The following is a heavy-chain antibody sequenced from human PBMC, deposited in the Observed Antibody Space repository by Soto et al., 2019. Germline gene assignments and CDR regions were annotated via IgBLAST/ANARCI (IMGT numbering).Heavy chain of an antibody. J-gene: IGHJ6*02. D-gene: IGHD1-1*01. CDR1: GDTFSSYA. CDR2: IIPIFGKT. Sequence: QVQLVQSGAEVKKPGSSVKVSCKASGDTFSSYAISWVRQAPGQGLEWMGGIIPIFGKTNYAQKFQGRVTISADESTSTAYMELSSLRSEDTAVYYCARGWYNWNDEAARDDNSYGMDVWGQGTTVTVSS. CDR3: ARGWYNWNDEAARDDNSYGMDV. V-gene: IGHV1-69*01.